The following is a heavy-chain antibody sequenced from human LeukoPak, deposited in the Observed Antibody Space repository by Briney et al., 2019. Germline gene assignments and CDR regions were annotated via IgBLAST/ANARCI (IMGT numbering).Heavy chain of an antibody. Sequence: SVKVSCKASGGTFSSYTISWVRQAPGPGLEWMGRIIPIFGIADYAQKFQGRVTITADKSTSTAYMELSSLRSEDTAVYYCARGAGYYSASLGDYYYYMDVWGKGTTVTVSS. D-gene: IGHD3-3*01. CDR1: GGTFSSYT. CDR3: ARGAGYYSASLGDYYYYMDV. J-gene: IGHJ6*03. CDR2: IIPIFGIA. V-gene: IGHV1-69*02.